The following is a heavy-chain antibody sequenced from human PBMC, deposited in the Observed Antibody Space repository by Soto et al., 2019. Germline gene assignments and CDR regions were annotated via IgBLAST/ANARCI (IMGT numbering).Heavy chain of an antibody. CDR2: IYYSGST. V-gene: IGHV4-59*01. CDR3: ARDQIRVYCSGGSCYGTSGWFDP. CDR1: GGSISSYY. J-gene: IGHJ5*02. Sequence: SETLSLTCTVSGGSISSYYWSWIRQPPGKGLEWIGYIYYSGSTNYNPSLKSRVTISVDTSKNQFSLKLSSVTAADTAVYYCARDQIRVYCSGGSCYGTSGWFDPWGQGTLVTVSS. D-gene: IGHD2-15*01.